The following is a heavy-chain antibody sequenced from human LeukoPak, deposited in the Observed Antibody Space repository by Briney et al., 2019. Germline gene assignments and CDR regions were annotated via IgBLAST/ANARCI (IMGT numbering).Heavy chain of an antibody. Sequence: GGSLRLSCAASGFSFSGYWMTWVRQSPGKGLEWVANIKEDGSEKYSADFVKGRFTISRDNAKNSLDLQMNSLRAEDTAVYYCARRGSTDYWGQGTLVTVSS. CDR2: IKEDGSEK. V-gene: IGHV3-7*03. CDR3: ARRGSTDY. CDR1: GFSFSGYW. D-gene: IGHD2/OR15-2a*01. J-gene: IGHJ4*02.